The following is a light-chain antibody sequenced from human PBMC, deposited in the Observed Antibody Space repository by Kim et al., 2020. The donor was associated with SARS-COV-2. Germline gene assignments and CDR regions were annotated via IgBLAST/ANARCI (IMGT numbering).Light chain of an antibody. CDR2: GAS. CDR1: QSVSNNY. CDR3: QQYGISPLMYT. J-gene: IGKJ2*01. V-gene: IGKV3-20*01. Sequence: EIVLTQSPGTLSLSPGEGATLSCRASQSVSNNYLAWYQQKPGQAPRLLIYGASSRATDIPDRFSGSGSGTDFTLTINRLQPEDFAVYYCQQYGISPLMYTFGQGNKLEI.